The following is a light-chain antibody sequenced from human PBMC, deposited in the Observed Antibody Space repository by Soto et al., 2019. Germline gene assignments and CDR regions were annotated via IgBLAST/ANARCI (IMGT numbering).Light chain of an antibody. V-gene: IGLV2-14*01. CDR2: EVS. CDR3: SSYRSGGTFV. J-gene: IGLJ1*01. Sequence: QSALAQPTSVSGSPGQSIAISCTGTSSDVGGYNYVSWYQQHPGKAPKVLISEVSNRPSGVSNRFSGSKSGNTASLTISGLQAEDEADYYCSSYRSGGTFVFGSGTKLTVL. CDR1: SSDVGGYNY.